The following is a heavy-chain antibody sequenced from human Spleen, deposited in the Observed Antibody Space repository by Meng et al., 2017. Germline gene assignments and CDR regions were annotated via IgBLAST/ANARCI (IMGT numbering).Heavy chain of an antibody. V-gene: IGHV1-18*01. J-gene: IGHJ4*02. Sequence: ASVKVSCKVSDYTFTSYGISWVRQAPGQGLEWMGWISAYNGNTNYAQKLQGRVTMTRDTSTSTVYMELSSLRSEDTAVYYCARGAPAGSYYSMYALWENWGQGTLVTVSS. D-gene: IGHD3-22*01. CDR3: ARGAPAGSYYSMYALWEN. CDR1: DYTFTSYG. CDR2: ISAYNGNT.